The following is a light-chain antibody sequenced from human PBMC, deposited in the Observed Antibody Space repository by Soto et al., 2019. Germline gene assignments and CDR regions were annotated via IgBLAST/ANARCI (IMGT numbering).Light chain of an antibody. CDR1: QSVSSY. V-gene: IGKV3-11*01. CDR3: QQRSNWPAN. CDR2: DAS. Sequence: EIVLTQSPSTLSFSPGERAPLSCRASQSVSSYLAWYQQKPGQAPRLLIYDASNRATGIPARFSGSGSGTDFTLTISSLEPEDFAVYYCQQRSNWPANFGQGTRLEIK. J-gene: IGKJ5*01.